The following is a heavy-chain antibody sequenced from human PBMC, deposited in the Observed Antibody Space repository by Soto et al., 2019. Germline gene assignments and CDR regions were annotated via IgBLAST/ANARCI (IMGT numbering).Heavy chain of an antibody. CDR1: GYTFTTYT. V-gene: IGHV1-3*01. D-gene: IGHD2-2*01. Sequence: QVQLVQSGAEVNKPGASVKVSCKASGYTFTTYTIHWVRQAPGQRLEWVGCINAGTGYTRYSQKFQGRVSITRDTSASTGFMDLSRLRSEDTAVYYCARDEPEVHDPLVSWGQGTLVTVSS. CDR2: INAGTGYT. CDR3: ARDEPEVHDPLVS. J-gene: IGHJ4*02.